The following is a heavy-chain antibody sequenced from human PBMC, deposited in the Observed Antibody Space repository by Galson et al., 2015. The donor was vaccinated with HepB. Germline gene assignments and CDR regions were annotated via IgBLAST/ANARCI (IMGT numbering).Heavy chain of an antibody. D-gene: IGHD3-10*01. Sequence: SVKVSCKASGYTFTSYDINWVRQATGQGLEWMGWMNPNSGNTGYAQKFQGRVTMTRNTSISTAYMELSSLRSEDTAVYYCARGGWFGELLSTPFDYWGQGTLSPSPQ. CDR1: GYTFTSYD. CDR3: ARGGWFGELLSTPFDY. V-gene: IGHV1-8*01. J-gene: IGHJ4*02. CDR2: MNPNSGNT.